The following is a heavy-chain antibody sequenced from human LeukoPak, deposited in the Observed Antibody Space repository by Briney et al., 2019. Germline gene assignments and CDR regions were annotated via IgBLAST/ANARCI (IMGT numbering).Heavy chain of an antibody. Sequence: SGTLSLTCAVSGGSISSSNWWSWVRQPPGKGLEWIGEIYHSGSTNYNPSLKSRVTISVDKSKNQFSLKLSSVTAADTAVYYCARDFFDWPIADAFDIWGQGTMVTVSS. V-gene: IGHV4-4*02. J-gene: IGHJ3*02. CDR2: IYHSGST. CDR3: ARDFFDWPIADAFDI. D-gene: IGHD3-9*01. CDR1: GGSISSSNW.